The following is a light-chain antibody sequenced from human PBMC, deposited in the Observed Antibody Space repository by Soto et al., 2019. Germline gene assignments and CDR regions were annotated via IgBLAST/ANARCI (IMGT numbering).Light chain of an antibody. J-gene: IGLJ1*01. CDR2: DVT. CDR3: CSYAGSDTYV. V-gene: IGLV2-23*02. CDR1: SSDVGSYDL. Sequence: ALTQPASVSGSPGQSITISCTGTSSDVGSYDLVSWYQQHPGKAPKLMIYDVTKRPSGVSNRFSGSKSGNTASLTISGLQAEDEADYYCCSYAGSDTYVFGTGTKVTVL.